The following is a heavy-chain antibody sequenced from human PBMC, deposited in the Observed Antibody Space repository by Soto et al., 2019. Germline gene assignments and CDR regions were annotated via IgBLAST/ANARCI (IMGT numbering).Heavy chain of an antibody. CDR1: GGTFSNYA. J-gene: IGHJ6*02. CDR3: ERVLVVPAGIRYFYYGIDV. D-gene: IGHD2-2*01. Sequence: GASVKVSCKASGGTFSNYAISWVRQAPGQGLEWMGGIIPIFNTANYAQKFQGRVTITADKSTSTAYMELSSLRSEDTAVYYCERVLVVPAGIRYFYYGIDVWGQGTTVTVSS. CDR2: IIPIFNTA. V-gene: IGHV1-69*06.